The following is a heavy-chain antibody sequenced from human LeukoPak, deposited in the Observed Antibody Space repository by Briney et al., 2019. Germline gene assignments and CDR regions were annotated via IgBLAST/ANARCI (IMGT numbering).Heavy chain of an antibody. J-gene: IGHJ4*02. CDR2: INHRGTT. CDR3: ARGQDFWSGYPFDY. V-gene: IGHV4-34*01. CDR1: GGSFSGYY. D-gene: IGHD3-3*01. Sequence: SETLSLTCAVYGGSFSGYYWSWIRLPPGKGLEWIGEINHRGTTKYSPSLKSRVTISVDTSKNQFSLELSSVTAADTAVYYCARGQDFWSGYPFDYWGQGILVTVSS.